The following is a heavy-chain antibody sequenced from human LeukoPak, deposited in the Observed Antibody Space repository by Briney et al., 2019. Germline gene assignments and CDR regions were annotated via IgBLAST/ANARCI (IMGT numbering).Heavy chain of an antibody. J-gene: IGHJ4*02. D-gene: IGHD1-26*01. Sequence: GRSLRLSCAASGFGMHWVRQAPGTGLEGVAIIWYDGSNKYYSDSVKGRFTISRDNSKNTLYLQMNSLRAEDTAVYYCARDLMGEDNYWGQGTLVTVSS. V-gene: IGHV3-33*01. CDR1: GFG. CDR2: IWYDGSNK. CDR3: ARDLMGEDNY.